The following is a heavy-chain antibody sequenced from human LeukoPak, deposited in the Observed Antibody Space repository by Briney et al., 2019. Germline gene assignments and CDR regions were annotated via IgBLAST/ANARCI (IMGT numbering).Heavy chain of an antibody. D-gene: IGHD6-13*01. V-gene: IGHV3-21*01. CDR2: ISSSSSYI. CDR3: ARSSSSWYSLFDY. CDR1: GFTFSSYS. Sequence: GGSLRLSCAASGFTFSSYSMNWVRQAPGKGLEWVSSISSSSSYIYYAGSVKGRFTISRDNAKNSLYLQMNSLRAEDTAVYYCARSSSSWYSLFDYWGQGTLVTVSS. J-gene: IGHJ4*02.